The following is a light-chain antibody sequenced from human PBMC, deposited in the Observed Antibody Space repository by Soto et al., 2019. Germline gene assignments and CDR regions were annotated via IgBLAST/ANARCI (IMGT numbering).Light chain of an antibody. Sequence: DIVMTQSPDSLAVSLGERATINCKSSQSVLYSSNNKNYLAWYQQKPGQPPKLLIYWTSTRESGVPDRFSGSGSGTDFTLTISSLQAEDEAIYYCQQYYNVPFTFGPGTKVDI. CDR3: QQYYNVPFT. V-gene: IGKV4-1*01. CDR1: QSVLYSSNNKNY. CDR2: WTS. J-gene: IGKJ3*01.